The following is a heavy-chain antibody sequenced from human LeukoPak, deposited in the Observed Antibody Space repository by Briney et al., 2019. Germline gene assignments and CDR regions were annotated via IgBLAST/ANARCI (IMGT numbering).Heavy chain of an antibody. CDR3: ARDPIAARRYYYYYYMDV. CDR1: GFTFSSYA. D-gene: IGHD6-6*01. CDR2: ISYDGSNK. V-gene: IGHV3-30-3*01. Sequence: PGRSLRLSCAASGFTFSSYAMHWVRQAPGKGLEWVAVISYDGSNKYYADSVKGRFTISRDNSKNTLYLQMNSLRAEDTAVYYCARDPIAARRYYYYYYMDVWGKGTTVTVSS. J-gene: IGHJ6*03.